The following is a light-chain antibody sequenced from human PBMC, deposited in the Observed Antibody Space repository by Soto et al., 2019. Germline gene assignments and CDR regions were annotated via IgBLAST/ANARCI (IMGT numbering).Light chain of an antibody. CDR1: QSVSRNF. CDR2: AAS. J-gene: IGKJ1*01. V-gene: IGKV3-20*01. CDR3: QQYGSSPRT. Sequence: EIVLTQSPGTLSLSPGERATLSCRASQSVSRNFLAWYQQKPGQAPRLLIYAASSRIADIPDRFSGSGSGTDFTLTISRLEPDDFAVYHCQQYGSSPRTFGQGTKVEIK.